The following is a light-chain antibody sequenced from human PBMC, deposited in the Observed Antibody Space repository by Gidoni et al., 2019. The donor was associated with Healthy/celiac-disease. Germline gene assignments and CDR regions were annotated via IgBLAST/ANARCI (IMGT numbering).Light chain of an antibody. Sequence: QSALTQPASVSGSPGQSITISCTGTSSDVGGYNYVPWYQQHPGKAPKLRIYEVSNRPSGVSNRFSGSKSGNTASLTISGLQAEDEADYYCSSYTSSSTPVFGGGTKLTVL. CDR3: SSYTSSSTPV. V-gene: IGLV2-14*01. CDR1: SSDVGGYNY. CDR2: EVS. J-gene: IGLJ2*01.